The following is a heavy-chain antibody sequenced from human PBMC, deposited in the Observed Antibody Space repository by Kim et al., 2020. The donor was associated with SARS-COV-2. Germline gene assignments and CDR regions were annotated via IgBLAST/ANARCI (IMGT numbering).Heavy chain of an antibody. V-gene: IGHV4-39*01. D-gene: IGHD6-19*01. CDR3: ATWGYSSGSTDY. Sequence: SETLSLTCTVSGGSISSSSYYWGWIRQPPGKGLEWIGSIYYSGSTYYNPSLKSRVTISVDTSKNQFSLKLSSVTAADTAVYYCATWGYSSGSTDYWGQGTLVTVSS. CDR1: GGSISSSSYY. J-gene: IGHJ4*02. CDR2: IYYSGST.